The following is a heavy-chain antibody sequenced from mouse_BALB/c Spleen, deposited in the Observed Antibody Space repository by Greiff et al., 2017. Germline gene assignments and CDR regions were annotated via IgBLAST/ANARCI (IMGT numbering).Heavy chain of an antibody. Sequence: DVKLVESGGGLVKPGGSLKLSCAASGFTFSSYAMAWVRQSPEKRLEWVAEISSGGSYTYYPDTVTGRFTISRDNAKNTLYLEMSSLRSEDTAMYYCERNYRYDGSYAMDYWGQGTSVTVSS. CDR3: ERNYRYDGSYAMDY. D-gene: IGHD2-14*01. CDR1: GFTFSSYA. J-gene: IGHJ4*01. CDR2: ISSGGSYT. V-gene: IGHV5-9-4*01.